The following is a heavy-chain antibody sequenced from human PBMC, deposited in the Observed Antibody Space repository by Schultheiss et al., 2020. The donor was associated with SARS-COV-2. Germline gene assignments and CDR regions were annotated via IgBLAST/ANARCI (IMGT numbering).Heavy chain of an antibody. D-gene: IGHD3-3*01. CDR2: INHSGST. CDR3: ARVAAFGVVIYFDY. V-gene: IGHV4-34*01. CDR1: GGSFSGYY. J-gene: IGHJ4*03. Sequence: SQTLSLTCAVYGGSFSGYYWSWIRQPPGKGLEWIGEINHSGSTNYNPSLKSRVTISVDTSKNQFSLKLSSVTAADTAVYYCARVAAFGVVIYFDYWGQGTTVTVSS.